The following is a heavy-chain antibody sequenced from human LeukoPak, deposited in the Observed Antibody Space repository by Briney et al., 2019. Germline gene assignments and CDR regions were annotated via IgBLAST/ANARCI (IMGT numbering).Heavy chain of an antibody. J-gene: IGHJ4*02. CDR3: AGGAGYSYVPFDY. V-gene: IGHV4-61*01. Sequence: SETLSLTCTVSGVSISSGSFYWSWIRQPPGKGLEWIGYIYYSGSTNYNPSLKSRVTISVDTSKNQFSLKLSSVTAADTAVYYCAGGAGYSYVPFDYWGQGTLVTVSS. CDR2: IYYSGST. D-gene: IGHD5-18*01. CDR1: GVSISSGSFY.